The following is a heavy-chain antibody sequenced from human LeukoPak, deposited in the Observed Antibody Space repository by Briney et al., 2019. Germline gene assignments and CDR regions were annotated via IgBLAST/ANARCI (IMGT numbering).Heavy chain of an antibody. CDR2: INHSGST. CDR3: ARGRGRIVVSKEYYFDY. CDR1: GGSISSYY. V-gene: IGHV4-34*01. J-gene: IGHJ4*02. Sequence: SETLSLTCTVSGGSISSYYWSWIRQPPGKGLEWIGEINHSGSTNYNPSLKSRVTISVDTSKNQFSLKLSSVTAADTAVYYCARGRGRIVVSKEYYFDYWGQGTLVTVSS. D-gene: IGHD3-22*01.